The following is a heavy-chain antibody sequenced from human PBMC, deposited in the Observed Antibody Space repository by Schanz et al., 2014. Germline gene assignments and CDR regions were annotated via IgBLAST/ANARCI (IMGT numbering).Heavy chain of an antibody. D-gene: IGHD6-13*01. CDR3: ARDGVDAAAGGNY. CDR2: INPIDGST. Sequence: QVQLVQSGAEVEKPGASVTVSCKASGYMYTSHFLHWVRQAPGQGFEWIGLINPIDGSTTYPLRFHGRITMTRDTSTTTFYMDLSSLGSEDTAVYYCARDGVDAAAGGNYWGQGTLVTVSS. J-gene: IGHJ4*02. CDR1: GYMYTSHF. V-gene: IGHV1-46*03.